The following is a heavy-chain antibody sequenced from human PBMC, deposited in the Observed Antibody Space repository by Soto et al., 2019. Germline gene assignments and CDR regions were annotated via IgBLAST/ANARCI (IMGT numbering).Heavy chain of an antibody. CDR3: AKRGVDTFGLSY. V-gene: IGHV3-74*01. J-gene: IGHJ4*02. D-gene: IGHD3-10*01. CDR1: GFTFSSFW. CDR2: INTDGSST. Sequence: EVQLVESGGGLVQPGGSLRLSCAVSGFTFSSFWMHWVRQAPGEGLVWVSRINTDGSSTIYADSVKGRFTISRDNAKNPLYLQMNSLRVEDTAMYYSAKRGVDTFGLSYWGQGTMVTVSS.